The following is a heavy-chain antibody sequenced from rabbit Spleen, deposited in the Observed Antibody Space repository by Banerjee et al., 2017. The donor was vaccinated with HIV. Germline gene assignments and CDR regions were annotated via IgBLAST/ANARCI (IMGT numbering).Heavy chain of an antibody. CDR1: GFSFNDDYV. CDR2: IYTGNGKN. CDR3: TRDDGSGHYIDGYFNL. J-gene: IGHJ4*01. D-gene: IGHD1-1*01. Sequence: QEQLVESGGGLVQPEGSLTLTCTASGFSFNDDYVMCWVRQAPGKGLEWIGFIYTGNGKNYYASWAKGRFTISKTSSTTVTLQVTSLTAADTATYFCTRDDGSGHYIDGYFNLWGQGTLVTVS. V-gene: IGHV1S45*01.